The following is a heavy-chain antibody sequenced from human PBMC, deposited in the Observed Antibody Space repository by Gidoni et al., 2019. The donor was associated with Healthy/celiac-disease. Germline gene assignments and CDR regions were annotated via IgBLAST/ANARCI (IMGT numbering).Heavy chain of an antibody. Sequence: QLQLHESGPGLVKPSETLSLTCTVSGGSIRSSSYYWGWIRQPPGKGLEWIGSIYYSGSTYYNPSLKSRVTISVDKSKNQFSLKLSSVTAADTAVYYCARLGGDYGDYFDYWGQGTLVTVSS. CDR1: GGSIRSSSYY. CDR2: IYYSGST. D-gene: IGHD4-17*01. V-gene: IGHV4-39*01. J-gene: IGHJ4*02. CDR3: ARLGGDYGDYFDY.